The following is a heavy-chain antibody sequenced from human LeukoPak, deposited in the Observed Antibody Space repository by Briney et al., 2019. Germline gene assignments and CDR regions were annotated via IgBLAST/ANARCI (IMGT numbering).Heavy chain of an antibody. CDR3: ARQDGYYLDY. CDR2: ISSSSNTI. J-gene: IGHJ4*02. CDR1: GXTFSTYR. V-gene: IGHV3-48*02. Sequence: GGSLRLSCAASGXTFSTYRMNWVRQAPGKGLEWVSYISSSSNTIYYADSVKGRFTISRDNAKNSLYLQMNSLRDEDTAVYYCARQDGYYLDYWGQGTLVTVSS. D-gene: IGHD5-24*01.